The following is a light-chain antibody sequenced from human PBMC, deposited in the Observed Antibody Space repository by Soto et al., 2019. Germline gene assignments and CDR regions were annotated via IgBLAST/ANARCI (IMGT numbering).Light chain of an antibody. V-gene: IGKV3-11*01. CDR3: QQRSNWPLT. J-gene: IGKJ4*01. Sequence: ILFTKSPATLSLSPGERATLSCMACQSVSSYLAWYQQKPGQAPRLLIYDASNRATGIPARFSGSGSGTDFTLTISSLEPEDFAVYYCQQRSNWPLTFGGGTKVDIK. CDR2: DAS. CDR1: QSVSSY.